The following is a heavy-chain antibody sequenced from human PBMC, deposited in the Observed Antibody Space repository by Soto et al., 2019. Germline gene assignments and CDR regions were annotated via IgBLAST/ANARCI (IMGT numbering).Heavy chain of an antibody. CDR3: ARSTFGSGVNFDY. V-gene: IGHV1-8*01. CDR2: MNPNSANT. D-gene: IGHD3-10*01. J-gene: IGHJ4*02. CDR1: GYTFTNYD. Sequence: ASVKVSCKASGYTFTNYDINWVRQATGQGLEWMGWMNPNSANTGYVQKFQGRVTMTRNTSISTAYLELSSLRSEDTAVYYCARSTFGSGVNFDYWGQGTLVTVSS.